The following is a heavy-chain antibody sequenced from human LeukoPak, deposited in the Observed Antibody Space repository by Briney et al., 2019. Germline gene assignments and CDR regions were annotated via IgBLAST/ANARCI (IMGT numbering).Heavy chain of an antibody. CDR3: ARDLRVAGVNYYYYYMDV. V-gene: IGHV1-69*01. Sequence: AAVKVSCKASGGTFSSYAISWVRQAPGQGVEWMGGFIPIFGTANYAQKFQGRVTITADESTSTAYMELSSLRSEDTAVYYCARDLRVAGVNYYYYYMDVWGKGTTVTVSS. CDR2: FIPIFGTA. J-gene: IGHJ6*03. D-gene: IGHD6-19*01. CDR1: GGTFSSYA.